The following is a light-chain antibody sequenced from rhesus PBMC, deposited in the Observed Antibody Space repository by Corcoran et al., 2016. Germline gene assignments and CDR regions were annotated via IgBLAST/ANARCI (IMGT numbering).Light chain of an antibody. CDR1: SSDIGGYNG. CDR3: GSYRSGSTFI. J-gene: IGLJ1*01. Sequence: QSALTQPPSVSKSLGQSVTIYCTGTSSDIGGYNGVSWYQQHPGTAPRLLIYEVSKRPSGVSDRFSGSKSGNTASLTISGLQAEDGADYYCGSYRSGSTFIFGAGTRLTVL. V-gene: IGLV2-38*01. CDR2: EVS.